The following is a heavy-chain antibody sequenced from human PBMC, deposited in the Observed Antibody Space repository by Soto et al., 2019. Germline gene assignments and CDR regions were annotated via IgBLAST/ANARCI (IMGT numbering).Heavy chain of an antibody. CDR2: ISYDGSNK. V-gene: IGHV3-30-3*01. J-gene: IGHJ4*02. D-gene: IGHD2-21*02. CDR1: GFTFSSYA. CDR3: ARDKGIVVVTAIRGLDY. Sequence: LRLSCAASGFTFSSYAMHWVRQAPGKGLEWVAVISYDGSNKYYADSVKGRFTISRDNSKNTLYLQMNSLRAEDTAVYYCARDKGIVVVTAIRGLDYWGQGTLVTSPQ.